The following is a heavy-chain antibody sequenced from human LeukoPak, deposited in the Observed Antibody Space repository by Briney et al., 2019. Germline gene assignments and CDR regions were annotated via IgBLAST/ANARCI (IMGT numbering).Heavy chain of an antibody. CDR3: ARVRAHYDFWSDYSSPYYFDY. Sequence: PSETLSLTCTVSGGSISSHYWSWIRQPPGKGLEWIGYIYYSGSTNYNPSLKSRVTISVDTSKNQFSLKLSSVTAADTAVYYCARVRAHYDFWSDYSSPYYFDYWGQGTLVTVSS. CDR1: GGSISSHY. CDR2: IYYSGST. J-gene: IGHJ4*02. V-gene: IGHV4-59*11. D-gene: IGHD3-3*01.